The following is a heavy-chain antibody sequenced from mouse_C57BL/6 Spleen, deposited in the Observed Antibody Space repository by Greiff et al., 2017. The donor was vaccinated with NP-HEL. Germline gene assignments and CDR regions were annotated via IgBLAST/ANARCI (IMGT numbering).Heavy chain of an antibody. D-gene: IGHD2-4*01. CDR2: ISSGSSTI. Sequence: EVMLVESGGGLVKPGGSLKLSCAASGFTFSDYGMHWVRQAPEKGLEWVAYISSGSSTIYYADTVKGRFTISRDNAKNTLFLQMTSLRSEDTAMYYCARGDYDGFDYWGQGTTLTVSS. V-gene: IGHV5-17*01. CDR1: GFTFSDYG. J-gene: IGHJ2*01. CDR3: ARGDYDGFDY.